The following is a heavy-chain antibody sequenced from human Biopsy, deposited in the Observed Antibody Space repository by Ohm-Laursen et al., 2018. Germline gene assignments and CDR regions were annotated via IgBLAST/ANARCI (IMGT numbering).Heavy chain of an antibody. J-gene: IGHJ6*02. CDR2: IHHSGST. V-gene: IGHV4-4*09. Sequence: GTLSLTCTVSGVSITAYYWSWIRQPPGKGLECIGNIHHSGSTNYNPSLKGRLTISVDTSKNQFSLKLSSVTAADTAVYYCARMDCGGGSCHYYSYGMDVWGQGTTVTVSS. D-gene: IGHD2-15*01. CDR3: ARMDCGGGSCHYYSYGMDV. CDR1: GVSITAYY.